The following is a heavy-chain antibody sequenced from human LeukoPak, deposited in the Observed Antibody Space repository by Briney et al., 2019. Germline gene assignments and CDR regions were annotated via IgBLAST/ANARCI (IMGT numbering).Heavy chain of an antibody. CDR2: ISAYNGNT. V-gene: IGHV1-18*01. CDR1: GYTFTSYG. Sequence: GASVKVSCKASGYTFTSYGISWVRQAPGQGLEWMGWISAYNGNTNYAQKLQGRVTMTTDTSTSTAYMELRSLRSDDTAVYYCARDPSYGSSGYYVGEFDYWGQGTLVTVSS. CDR3: ARDPSYGSSGYYVGEFDY. J-gene: IGHJ4*02. D-gene: IGHD3-22*01.